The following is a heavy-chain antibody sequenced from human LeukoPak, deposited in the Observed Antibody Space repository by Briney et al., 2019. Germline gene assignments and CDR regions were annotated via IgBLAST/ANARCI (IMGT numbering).Heavy chain of an antibody. CDR1: GYTFTDYY. D-gene: IGHD6-13*01. V-gene: IGHV1-2*02. Sequence: ASVKVSCKASGYTFTDYYMHWVRQAPGQGLEWMGWINPHSGGTNYAQKFRGRVTVTRDTSIMTAYMDLSSLTSDDTAVYYCARDPPKYSSSWYFNFDNWGQGTLVTVSS. CDR2: INPHSGGT. J-gene: IGHJ4*02. CDR3: ARDPPKYSSSWYFNFDN.